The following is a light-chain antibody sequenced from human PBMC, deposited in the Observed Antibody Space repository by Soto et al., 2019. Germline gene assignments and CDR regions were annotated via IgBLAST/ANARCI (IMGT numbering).Light chain of an antibody. J-gene: IGLJ3*02. CDR2: EVS. CDR1: SSDVGASKY. CDR3: TSYVGSNIWV. V-gene: IGLV2-8*01. Sequence: QSALTQPPSASGSPGQSVTISCTGTSSDVGASKYLSWYQQYPGKAPQLMIYEVSKRPSGVPDRFAGSKSGNTASLTVSGLQAEDEADYYCTSYVGSNIWVFRGGTTLPVL.